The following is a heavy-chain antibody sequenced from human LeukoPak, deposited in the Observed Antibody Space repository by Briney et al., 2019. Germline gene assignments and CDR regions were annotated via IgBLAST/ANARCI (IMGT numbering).Heavy chain of an antibody. CDR2: INHSGST. CDR3: ARGLRYCSSTSCYRGNWFDP. V-gene: IGHV4-34*01. D-gene: IGHD2-2*02. CDR1: GGSFSGYY. J-gene: IGHJ5*02. Sequence: SETLSLTCAVYGGSFSGYYWSWLRQPPGKGLEWIGEINHSGSTNYNPSLKSRVTISVDTSKNQFSLKLSSVTAADTAVYYCARGLRYCSSTSCYRGNWFDPWGQGTLVTVSS.